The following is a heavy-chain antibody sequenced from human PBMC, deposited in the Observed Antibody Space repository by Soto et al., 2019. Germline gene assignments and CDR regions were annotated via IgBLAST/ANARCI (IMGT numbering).Heavy chain of an antibody. V-gene: IGHV5-51*01. D-gene: IGHD3-10*01. Sequence: GESLKISCKGSGYSFTSYCIGWVRQMPGKGLEWMGIIYPGDSDTRYSPSFQGQVTISADKSISTAYLQWSSLKASDTAMYYCAGGGVRGVITRTRDYYGMDVWGQGTMVTVSS. J-gene: IGHJ6*02. CDR1: GYSFTSYC. CDR2: IYPGDSDT. CDR3: AGGGVRGVITRTRDYYGMDV.